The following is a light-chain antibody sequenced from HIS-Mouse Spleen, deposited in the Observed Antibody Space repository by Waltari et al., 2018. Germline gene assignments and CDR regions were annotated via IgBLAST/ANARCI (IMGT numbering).Light chain of an antibody. CDR2: EDN. CDR1: SGSIARNS. Sequence: NFMLTQPHSVSESPGKTVTISCTGSSGSIARNSVQWYQQRPGSAPTTVIYEDNQRPSGVPDRFSGSIDSSSNSASLTISGLKTEDEADYYCQSYDSSNVVFGGGTKLTVL. J-gene: IGLJ2*01. V-gene: IGLV6-57*02. CDR3: QSYDSSNVV.